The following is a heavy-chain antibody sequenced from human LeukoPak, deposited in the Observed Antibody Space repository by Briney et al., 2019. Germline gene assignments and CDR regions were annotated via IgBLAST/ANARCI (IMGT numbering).Heavy chain of an antibody. V-gene: IGHV3-30*04. CDR2: ISYDGSNK. CDR1: GFTFSSYA. D-gene: IGHD1-26*01. J-gene: IGHJ4*02. CDR3: AREIPCGVAKCSDY. Sequence: GSLRLSCAASGFTFSSYAMHWVRQAPGKGLEWVAVISYDGSNKYYADSVKGRFTISRDNSKNTLYLQMNSLRAEDTAVYYCAREIPCGVAKCSDYWGQGTLVTVSS.